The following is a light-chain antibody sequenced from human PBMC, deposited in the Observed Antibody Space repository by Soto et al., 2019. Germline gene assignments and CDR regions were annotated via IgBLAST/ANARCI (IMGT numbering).Light chain of an antibody. CDR2: NVS. J-gene: IGLJ1*01. CDR1: SSDVGGYNS. Sequence: QSVLTQPASVSGSPGQSIAISCTGTSSDVGGYNSVSWYQQHPGKAPKLMIYNVSNRPSGVSDRFSGSKSGNTASLTISGLQAEDEADYYCSSYTSINTYVFGTGTKVTVL. CDR3: SSYTSINTYV. V-gene: IGLV2-14*03.